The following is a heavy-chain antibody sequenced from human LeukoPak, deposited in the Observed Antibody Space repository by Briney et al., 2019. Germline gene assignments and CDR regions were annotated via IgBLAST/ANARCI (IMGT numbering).Heavy chain of an antibody. Sequence: PGGSLRLSCAASGFTFRNSDMSWVRQAPGKGLEWVSGISGSGGNTYYADSVKGRFTISRDNSKNTLYLQINSLRVEDTAVYYCARDQLGAVLYFDYWGQGALVTVSS. CDR1: GFTFRNSD. CDR3: ARDQLGAVLYFDY. D-gene: IGHD1-1*01. V-gene: IGHV3-23*01. J-gene: IGHJ4*02. CDR2: ISGSGGNT.